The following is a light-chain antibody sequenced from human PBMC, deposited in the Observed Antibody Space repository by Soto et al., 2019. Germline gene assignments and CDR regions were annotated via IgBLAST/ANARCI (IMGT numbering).Light chain of an antibody. Sequence: EIVMTQSPATLSVSPGERATLSCRASQSLSSDLAWYQQKVGQAPRLLIYGASTRATGIPARYSGSGSGTEFNFTISSLQSEDFAVYYCQQYNKWPRTFGQGTRWIS. CDR1: QSLSSD. CDR2: GAS. J-gene: IGKJ1*01. CDR3: QQYNKWPRT. V-gene: IGKV3-15*01.